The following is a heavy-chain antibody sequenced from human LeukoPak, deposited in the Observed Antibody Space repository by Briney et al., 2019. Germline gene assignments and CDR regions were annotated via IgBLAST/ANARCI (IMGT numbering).Heavy chain of an antibody. J-gene: IGHJ6*02. D-gene: IGHD3-16*01. V-gene: IGHV3-9*01. CDR2: ISWNSGSI. CDR1: GFTFDDYA. CDR3: AGLRSYGYYYDGMDV. Sequence: GGSLRLSCAASGFTFDDYAMHWVRQAPGKGLEWVSGISWNSGSIGYADSVKGRFTISRDNAKNSLYLQMNSLRAEDTAVYFCAGLRSYGYYYDGMDVWGQGTTVIVSS.